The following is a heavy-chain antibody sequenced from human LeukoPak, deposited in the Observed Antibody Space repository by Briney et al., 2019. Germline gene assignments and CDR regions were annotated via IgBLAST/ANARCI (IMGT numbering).Heavy chain of an antibody. CDR2: INTNTGNP. J-gene: IGHJ4*02. V-gene: IGHV7-4-1*02. Sequence: ASVKVSCKASGYTFTSYGISWVRQAPGQGLEWMGWINTNTGNPTYAQGFTGRFVFSLDTSVSTAYLQISSLKAEDTAVYYCARDPPTARGRYNQDYWGQGTLVTVSS. D-gene: IGHD1-1*01. CDR3: ARDPPTARGRYNQDY. CDR1: GYTFTSYG.